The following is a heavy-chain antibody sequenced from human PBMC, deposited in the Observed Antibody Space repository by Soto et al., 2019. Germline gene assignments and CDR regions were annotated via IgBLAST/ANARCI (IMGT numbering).Heavy chain of an antibody. CDR2: ITPFNGNT. Sequence: SVKVSCKASGYTFTGYYMHWVRQAPGQALEWMGWITPFNGNTNYAQKFQDRVTITRDRSMSTAYMEPSSLRSEDTAMYYCATLGAAAGMDDYWGQGTLVTVSS. V-gene: IGHV1-45*02. CDR1: GYTFTGYY. CDR3: ATLGAAAGMDDY. D-gene: IGHD6-13*01. J-gene: IGHJ4*02.